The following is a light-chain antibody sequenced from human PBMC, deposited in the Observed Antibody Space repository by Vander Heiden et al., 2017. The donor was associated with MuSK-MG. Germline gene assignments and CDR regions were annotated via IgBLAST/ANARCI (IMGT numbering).Light chain of an antibody. J-gene: IGKJ5*01. Sequence: IQMTQSPSSLSASVGDRVTIACQASHEITNYLNWYQQKPGQAPRLLIYDASNLEPGVPSRFSGSGSGTDFSLNISSLQPEDFATYFCQQYENRPITFGQGTRVEIK. CDR3: QQYENRPIT. CDR2: DAS. V-gene: IGKV1-33*01. CDR1: HEITNY.